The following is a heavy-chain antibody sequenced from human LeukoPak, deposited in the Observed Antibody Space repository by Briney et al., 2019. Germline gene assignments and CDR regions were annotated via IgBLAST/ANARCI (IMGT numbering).Heavy chain of an antibody. CDR1: GFTFDDYG. Sequence: GGSLRLSCAASGFTFDDYGMSWVRQAPGKGLEWVSAISGSGGSTYYADSVKGRFTISRDNSKNTLYLQMNSLRAEDTAVYYCAKLGPYGDSIWGQGTLVAVSS. J-gene: IGHJ4*02. CDR3: AKLGPYGDSI. D-gene: IGHD4-17*01. CDR2: ISGSGGST. V-gene: IGHV3-23*01.